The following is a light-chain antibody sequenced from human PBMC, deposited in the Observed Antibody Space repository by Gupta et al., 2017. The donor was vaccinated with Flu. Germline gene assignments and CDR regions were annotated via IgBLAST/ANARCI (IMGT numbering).Light chain of an antibody. V-gene: IGKV1-39*01. J-gene: IGKJ1*01. CDR2: TSS. Sequence: DIQLTQSTSSLSAFVGDRVTITCRASQSISTSLNWYQQKPGKAPKLRVYTSSSLQRGVPSRFSGSGSGTDFSLTISSLQPEDFATYFCQQSYSVSWTFGQGTKVEIK. CDR3: QQSYSVSWT. CDR1: QSISTS.